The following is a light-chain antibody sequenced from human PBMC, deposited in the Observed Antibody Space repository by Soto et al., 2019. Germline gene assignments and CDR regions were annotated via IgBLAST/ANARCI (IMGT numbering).Light chain of an antibody. CDR2: KDS. J-gene: IGLJ2*01. CDR3: QSADSSGTYRV. V-gene: IGLV3-25*03. CDR1: ALAKQI. Sequence: SYELTQPPSVSASPGQTARIICSGDALAKQIAYWYQQKPGQAPVLVIYKDSERPSGIPERFSGSNSGTTVTLTISGVQAEDEADYYCQSADSSGTYRVFGGGTKLTVL.